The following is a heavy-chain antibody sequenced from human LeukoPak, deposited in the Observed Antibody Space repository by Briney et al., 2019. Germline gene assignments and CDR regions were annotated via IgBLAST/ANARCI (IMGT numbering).Heavy chain of an antibody. Sequence: GGSLRLSCAASGFTFSSYAMNWVRQAPGKGLEWVSAISGSGGSTNYADSVKGRFTISRDDSKNTMYLQITSQRAEDTAVYYCANTPSYYYDSSGFYSPFDYWGQGTLVTVSS. CDR2: ISGSGGST. CDR3: ANTPSYYYDSSGFYSPFDY. D-gene: IGHD3-22*01. J-gene: IGHJ4*02. CDR1: GFTFSSYA. V-gene: IGHV3-23*01.